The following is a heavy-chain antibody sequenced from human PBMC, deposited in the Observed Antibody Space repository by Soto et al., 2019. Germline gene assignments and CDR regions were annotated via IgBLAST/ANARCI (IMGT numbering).Heavy chain of an antibody. V-gene: IGHV4-39*01. CDR2: IYYSGST. Sequence: KPSETLSLTCTVSGGSISSSSYYWGWIRQPPGKGLEWIGSIYYSGSTYYNPSLKSRVTISVDTSKNQFSLKLSSVTAADTAVYYCARSLYYYDSSGYLDYWGQGTLVTVSS. CDR3: ARSLYYYDSSGYLDY. J-gene: IGHJ4*02. CDR1: GGSISSSSYY. D-gene: IGHD3-22*01.